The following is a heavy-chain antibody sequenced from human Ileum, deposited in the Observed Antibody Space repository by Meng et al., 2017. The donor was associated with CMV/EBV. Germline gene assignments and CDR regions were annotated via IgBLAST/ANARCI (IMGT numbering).Heavy chain of an antibody. D-gene: IGHD3-10*01. Sequence: LRESGPGLLKTSEHLSSTCFVSGGSISNYYWSWIRQPAGKGLEWIAHIYTSGTTNYNPSLKSRVTMSVDTSRNQFSLKLTSVTAADTAVYYCARNYGSGNWNFFHYWGQGTLVTVSS. V-gene: IGHV4-4*07. J-gene: IGHJ4*02. CDR3: ARNYGSGNWNFFHY. CDR1: GGSISNYY. CDR2: IYTSGTT.